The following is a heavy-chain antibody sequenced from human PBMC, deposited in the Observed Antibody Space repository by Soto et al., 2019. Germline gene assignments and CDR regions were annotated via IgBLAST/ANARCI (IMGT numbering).Heavy chain of an antibody. D-gene: IGHD2-15*01. CDR2: ILFDGSDN. V-gene: IGHV3-30*18. CDR3: VKAMGYCSGGSCYGGGYFDYYMDV. Sequence: ESGGGVVQPGGSLRLSCAASGFSFNNYGMHWVRQAPGKGLEWVAVILFDGSDNWYADSVKVRFTISRDNSKNTLYLHMNGLTAEDTAVYYCVKAMGYCSGGSCYGGGYFDYYMDVWGKGTTVTVSS. J-gene: IGHJ6*03. CDR1: GFSFNNYG.